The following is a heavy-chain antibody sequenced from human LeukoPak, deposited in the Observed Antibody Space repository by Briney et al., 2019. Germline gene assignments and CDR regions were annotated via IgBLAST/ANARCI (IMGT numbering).Heavy chain of an antibody. Sequence: SETLSLTCAVSGGSISSYYWSWIRQPPGKGLEWIGYIYYSGSTNYNPSLKSRVTISVDTSKNQFSLKLSSVTAADTAVYCCARGGDYGDYFDYWGQGTLVTVSS. J-gene: IGHJ4*02. CDR2: IYYSGST. CDR1: GGSISSYY. D-gene: IGHD4-17*01. CDR3: ARGGDYGDYFDY. V-gene: IGHV4-59*01.